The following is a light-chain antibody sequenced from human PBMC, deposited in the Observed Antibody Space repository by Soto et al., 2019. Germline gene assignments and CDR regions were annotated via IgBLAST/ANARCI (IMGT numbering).Light chain of an antibody. CDR3: QQYNSYSWT. CDR2: KAS. CDR1: QSISSW. Sequence: DIQMTQSPSTLSASVGDRVTITCRASQSISSWLAWYQQKPGKAPKLLIYKASSLESGVPSRFSGRGSGTEFTLTISSLQPDDFATYYCQQYNSYSWTFGQGTKVEI. J-gene: IGKJ1*01. V-gene: IGKV1-5*03.